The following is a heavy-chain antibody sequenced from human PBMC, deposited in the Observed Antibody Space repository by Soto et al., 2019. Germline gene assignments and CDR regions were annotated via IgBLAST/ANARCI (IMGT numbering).Heavy chain of an antibody. Sequence: EVQLVESGGGLVQPGGSLRLSCAASGFSFSSYWMHWVSQAPGKGLVWVSRIKTDGSIITYADSVKGRFTISRDNAKNTLYLQMNPLRAEDTAVYYCARVGQGAWYFDLWGRGPLVTVSS. D-gene: IGHD1-26*01. J-gene: IGHJ2*01. CDR1: GFSFSSYW. V-gene: IGHV3-74*01. CDR2: IKTDGSII. CDR3: ARVGQGAWYFDL.